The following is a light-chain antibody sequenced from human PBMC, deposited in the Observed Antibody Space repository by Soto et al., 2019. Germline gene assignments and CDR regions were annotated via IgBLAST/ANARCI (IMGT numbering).Light chain of an antibody. Sequence: QSVLTQPPSASGTPGQRVTISCSGSTSNIGTNYVYWYHQLPGTAPKLLISRSNQRPSGVPDRFSGSKSGTSDSLAISGLRSEDERDYYCAAWDDTLSGHYVFVTGTKVTAL. CDR2: RSN. V-gene: IGLV1-47*01. CDR1: TSNIGTNY. J-gene: IGLJ1*01. CDR3: AAWDDTLSGHYV.